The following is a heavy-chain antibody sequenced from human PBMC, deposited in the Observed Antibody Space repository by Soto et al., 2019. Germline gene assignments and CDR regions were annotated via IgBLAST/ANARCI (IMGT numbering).Heavy chain of an antibody. CDR1: GGSISSYD. D-gene: IGHD2-21*01. J-gene: IGHJ4*02. Sequence: QVQLQESGPGLVKPSETLSLTCTVSGGSISSYDWSWIRQPPGKGLELIGYIYYSGSTNYNPSLKSRVTISVDTSKNQFSRKLSSVTAADTSGYYCARRWGGTFDYWGQGTLVTVSS. CDR2: IYYSGST. CDR3: ARRWGGTFDY. V-gene: IGHV4-59*01.